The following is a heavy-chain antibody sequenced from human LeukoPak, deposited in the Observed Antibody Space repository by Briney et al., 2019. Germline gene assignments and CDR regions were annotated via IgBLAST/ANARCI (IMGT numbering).Heavy chain of an antibody. J-gene: IGHJ4*02. CDR1: GGSIRTYY. CDR3: ARLFDYERLVFDY. V-gene: IGHV4-59*08. Sequence: SETLSLTCTVSGGSIRTYYWSWIRQPPGKGLEWIAWIYYSGSTNYNPSLKSRVTISVDTSKNQFSLKLSSVTAADTAVYYCARLFDYERLVFDYWGQGTLVTVSS. D-gene: IGHD4-17*01. CDR2: IYYSGST.